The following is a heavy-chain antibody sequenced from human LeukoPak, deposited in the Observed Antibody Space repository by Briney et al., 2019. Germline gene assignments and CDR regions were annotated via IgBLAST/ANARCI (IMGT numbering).Heavy chain of an antibody. CDR1: GFTFDDHA. Sequence: GGSLRLSCAASGFTFDDHAMHWVRQAPGKGLEWVSGISWNSGSIGYADSVKGRFTISRDNAKNSLYLQMNSLRAEDTALYYCAKGRDIVATTSFDYWGQGTLVTVSS. CDR2: ISWNSGSI. V-gene: IGHV3-9*01. D-gene: IGHD5-12*01. CDR3: AKGRDIVATTSFDY. J-gene: IGHJ4*02.